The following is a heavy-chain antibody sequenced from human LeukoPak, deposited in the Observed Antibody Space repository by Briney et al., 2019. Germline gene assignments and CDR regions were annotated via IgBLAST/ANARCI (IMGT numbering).Heavy chain of an antibody. CDR1: GFTFSSYA. J-gene: IGHJ4*02. V-gene: IGHV3-20*04. Sequence: GGSLRLSCAASGFTFSSYAMSWVRQAPGKGLEWVSNINWNGGSTGYADSVKGRFTISRDNAKNSLYLQMNSLRAEDTAVYYCARGTPTTRDFDYWGQGTLVTVSS. CDR2: INWNGGST. D-gene: IGHD4-11*01. CDR3: ARGTPTTRDFDY.